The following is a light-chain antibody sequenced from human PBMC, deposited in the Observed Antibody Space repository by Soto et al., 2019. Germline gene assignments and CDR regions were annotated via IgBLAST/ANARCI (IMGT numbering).Light chain of an antibody. V-gene: IGKV1-39*01. CDR1: QSVNTY. Sequence: DIQMTQSASSLSATVEDRVTITCRASQSVNTYLHWYQQKAGQAPKLLIYAASNLQSGVPSRFSGRGSGTDFTLTVESLQPEDFATYYCQRGYSNPWTFGQGANVDI. CDR3: QRGYSNPWT. J-gene: IGKJ1*01. CDR2: AAS.